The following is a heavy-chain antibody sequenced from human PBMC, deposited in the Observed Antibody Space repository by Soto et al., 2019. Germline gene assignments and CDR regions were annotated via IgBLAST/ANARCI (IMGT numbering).Heavy chain of an antibody. J-gene: IGHJ6*02. CDR2: IIPIFGTA. D-gene: IGHD6-13*01. Sequence: GASVKVSCKASGGTFSSYAISWVRQAPGQGLEWMGGIIPIFGTANYAQKFQGRVTITADESTSTAYMELSSLRSEDTAVYYCARSNSSSWDYYYYYGMDVWGQGTTVTVSS. V-gene: IGHV1-69*13. CDR3: ARSNSSSWDYYYYYGMDV. CDR1: GGTFSSYA.